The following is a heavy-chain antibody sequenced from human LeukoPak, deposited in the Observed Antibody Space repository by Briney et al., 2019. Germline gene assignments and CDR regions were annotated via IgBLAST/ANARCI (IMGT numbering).Heavy chain of an antibody. D-gene: IGHD3-10*01. Sequence: GASVKVSCKASGYTFTGYYMHWVRQAPGQGLEWMGWINPNSGGTNYAQKFQGWVTMTRDTSNSTAYMELSRLRSDDTAVYYCARGRIAGISGAFDIWGQGTMVTVSS. CDR1: GYTFTGYY. V-gene: IGHV1-2*04. CDR3: ARGRIAGISGAFDI. J-gene: IGHJ3*02. CDR2: INPNSGGT.